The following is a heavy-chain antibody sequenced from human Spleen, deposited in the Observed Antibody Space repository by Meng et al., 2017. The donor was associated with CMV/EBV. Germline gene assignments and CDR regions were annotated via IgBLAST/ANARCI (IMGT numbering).Heavy chain of an antibody. CDR3: SRIYWRSARCYIGPGTRFDP. J-gene: IGHJ5*02. Sequence: IDCVRQATGPGLEWMGWISPISGSTCYAQNFPGKITMPRNTSISTAYVQLSSLRAEDTAMYYCSRIYWRSARCYIGPGTRFDPWGQGTLVTVSS. D-gene: IGHD2-2*02. V-gene: IGHV1-8*01. CDR2: ISPISGST.